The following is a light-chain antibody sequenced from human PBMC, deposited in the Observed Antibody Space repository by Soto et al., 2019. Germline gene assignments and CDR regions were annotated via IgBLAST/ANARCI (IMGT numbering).Light chain of an antibody. CDR3: CSYAGSRTYV. J-gene: IGLJ1*01. V-gene: IGLV2-23*01. Sequence: QSVLTQPASVSGPLGQSIAISCTGSSSDIGSYDLVSWYQQYPGKAPKDVIFEGTQRPSGVSNRFSGSKSGNTASLTISGLQTEDEADYYCCSYAGSRTYVFGAGTKLTVL. CDR2: EGT. CDR1: SSDIGSYDL.